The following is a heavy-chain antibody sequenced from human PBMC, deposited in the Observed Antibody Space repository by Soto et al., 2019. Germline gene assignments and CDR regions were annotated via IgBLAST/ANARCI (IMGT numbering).Heavy chain of an antibody. CDR2: IYYSGST. D-gene: IGHD3-22*01. J-gene: IGHJ4*02. CDR3: ARHRYYDSSGYYYVGDIYFEY. V-gene: IGHV4-31*02. CDR1: GGSISSGGYY. Sequence: PSETLSLTCTVSGGSISSGGYYWSWIRQHPGKGLEWIGYIYYSGSTYYNPSLKSRVTISVDTSKNQFSLKLSSVTAADTAVYYCARHRYYDSSGYYYVGDIYFEYWGQGTLVTVSS.